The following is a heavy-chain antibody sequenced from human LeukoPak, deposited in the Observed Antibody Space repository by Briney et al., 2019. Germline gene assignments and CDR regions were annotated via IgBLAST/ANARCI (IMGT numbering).Heavy chain of an antibody. D-gene: IGHD3-10*02. J-gene: IGHJ4*02. Sequence: PSETLSLTCTVSGGSISSSSYYWGWIRQPPGKGLEWIGSIYYSGSTNNNPSLKSRVTISVDTSKNEFSLKLSSVTAADTAVYYCARRRTMFGYFAGEFDYWGQGTLVTVSS. CDR3: ARRRTMFGYFAGEFDY. CDR2: IYYSGST. V-gene: IGHV4-39*01. CDR1: GGSISSSSYY.